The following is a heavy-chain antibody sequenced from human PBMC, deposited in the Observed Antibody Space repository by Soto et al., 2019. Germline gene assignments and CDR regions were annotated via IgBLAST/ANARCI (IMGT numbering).Heavy chain of an antibody. CDR3: AREKSGAFDI. Sequence: QVQLVESGGGVVQPGRSLRLSCAASGFTFSSYAMHWVRQAPGKGLEWVAVISYDGSNKYYADSVKGRFTISRDNSKNTLYLQINSLRAEDTAVYYCAREKSGAFDIWGQGTMVTVSS. CDR1: GFTFSSYA. CDR2: ISYDGSNK. V-gene: IGHV3-30-3*01. J-gene: IGHJ3*02.